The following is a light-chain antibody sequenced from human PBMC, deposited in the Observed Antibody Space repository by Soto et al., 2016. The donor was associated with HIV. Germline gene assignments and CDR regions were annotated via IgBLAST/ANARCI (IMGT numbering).Light chain of an antibody. CDR1: KIGIKS. CDR3: QVWDDSSDHFXV. J-gene: IGLJ1*01. CDR2: DNN. V-gene: IGLV3-21*03. Sequence: SYVLTQSPSVSVAPGKTAKITCGGNKIGIKSVHWYQQKPGQAPVSVLYDNNERPSGIPERFSGSKSGNTATLTITRVESGDEADYYCQVWDDSSDHFXVFGSGTKVTVL.